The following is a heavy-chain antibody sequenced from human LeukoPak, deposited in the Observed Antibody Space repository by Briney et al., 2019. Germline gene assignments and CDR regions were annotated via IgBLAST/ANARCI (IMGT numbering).Heavy chain of an antibody. CDR3: ARFPHYYDSSNSYVRFYFDY. V-gene: IGHV4-38-2*01. Sequence: SETLSLTCAVSGYSISNGYCWGWIRQPPGEGPEWIGSIYHSGTTYYNPSLKSRVTISVDTSKNQFSLKLSSVTAADTAVYYCARFPHYYDSSNSYVRFYFDYWAQGSLVTVSS. CDR2: IYHSGTT. D-gene: IGHD3-22*01. CDR1: GYSISNGYC. J-gene: IGHJ4*02.